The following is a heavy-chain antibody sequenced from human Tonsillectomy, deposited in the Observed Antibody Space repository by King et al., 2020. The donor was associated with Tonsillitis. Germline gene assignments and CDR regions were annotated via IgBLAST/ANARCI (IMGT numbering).Heavy chain of an antibody. CDR2: ISSSSNYI. CDR3: ARDSGHDAFDI. J-gene: IGHJ3*02. D-gene: IGHD3-10*01. Sequence: VQLVESGGGLVKPGGSLRLSCAASRFTFNRYSMNWVRQAPGKGLEWVSSISSSSNYIYYADSLKGRFTISRDNAKNSLYLQMNSLRAEDTAVYYCARDSGHDAFDIWGQGTMVTVSS. CDR1: RFTFNRYS. V-gene: IGHV3-21*06.